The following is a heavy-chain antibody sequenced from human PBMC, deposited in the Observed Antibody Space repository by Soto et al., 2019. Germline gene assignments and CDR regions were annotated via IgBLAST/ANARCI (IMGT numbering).Heavy chain of an antibody. CDR3: ARLRVGVNWYFDL. CDR1: GFNIGDYY. V-gene: IGHV3-11*06. Sequence: QMQLVESGGDLVKPGGSLRLSCAASGFNIGDYYMSWVRQAPGKGLEWVSFVSSTGGYTKYSDSLGGRFTVSRDNGKNPLHLQLNSLRVEDPAVYYCARLRVGVNWYFDLWGRGSLVTVSS. J-gene: IGHJ2*01. CDR2: VSSTGGYT. D-gene: IGHD1-26*01.